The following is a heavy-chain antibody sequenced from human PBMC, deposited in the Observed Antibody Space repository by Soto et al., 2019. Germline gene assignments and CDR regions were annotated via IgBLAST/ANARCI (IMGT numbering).Heavy chain of an antibody. V-gene: IGHV4-34*01. D-gene: IGHD2-2*01. Sequence: QVQLQQWGAGLLKPSETLSLTCAVYGGSFSGYYWCWIRQPPGKGLEWIGEINHSGSTNYNPSLKSQVTISVDTSKNQFSLKLSSVTAADTAVYYCARVKGYCSSTSCYFDYWGQGTLVTVSS. CDR2: INHSGST. CDR3: ARVKGYCSSTSCYFDY. CDR1: GGSFSGYY. J-gene: IGHJ4*02.